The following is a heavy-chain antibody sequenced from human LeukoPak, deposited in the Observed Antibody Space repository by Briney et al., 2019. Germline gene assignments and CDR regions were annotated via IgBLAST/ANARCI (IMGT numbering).Heavy chain of an antibody. V-gene: IGHV1-2*02. Sequence: GASVKVFCKASGYTFTGYYMHWVRQAPGQGLEWMGWINPNSGGTNYAQKFQGRDTMTRDTSISTAYMELSRLRSDDTAVYYCARDTVNHYYYYMDVWGKGTTVTVSS. J-gene: IGHJ6*03. D-gene: IGHD4-11*01. CDR1: GYTFTGYY. CDR2: INPNSGGT. CDR3: ARDTVNHYYYYMDV.